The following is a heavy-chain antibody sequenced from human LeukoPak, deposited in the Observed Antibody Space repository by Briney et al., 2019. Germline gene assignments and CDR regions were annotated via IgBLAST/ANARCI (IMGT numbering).Heavy chain of an antibody. Sequence: SETLSLTCTVSGGSISSYYWSWIRQPPGKGLEWIGYIYYSGSTNYTPSLKSRVTISVDTSKNQFSLKLSSVTAADTAVYYCARSYYYGSGDGMDVWGQGTTVTVSS. V-gene: IGHV4-59*08. CDR2: IYYSGST. D-gene: IGHD3-10*01. CDR3: ARSYYYGSGDGMDV. CDR1: GGSISSYY. J-gene: IGHJ6*02.